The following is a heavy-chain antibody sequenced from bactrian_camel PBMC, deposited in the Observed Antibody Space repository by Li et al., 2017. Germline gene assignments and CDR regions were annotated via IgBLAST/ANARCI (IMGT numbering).Heavy chain of an antibody. CDR1: GFTLTNYY. CDR2: IYRDASNT. CDR3: AAGGTYVNDYENPHFAY. D-gene: IGHD4*01. V-gene: IGHV3-2*01. Sequence: HVQLVESGGGLVQPGGSLRLSCAASGFTLTNYYMGWVRHAPGRGLEWVTSIYRDASNTYYADSVKGRFTISRDMAQNTVYLQMNSLTPEDTAVYYCAAGGTYVNDYENPHFAYWGQGTQVTVS. J-gene: IGHJ6*01.